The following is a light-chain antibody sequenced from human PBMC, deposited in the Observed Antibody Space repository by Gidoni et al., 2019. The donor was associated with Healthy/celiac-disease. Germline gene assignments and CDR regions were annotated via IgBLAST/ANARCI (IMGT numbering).Light chain of an antibody. CDR2: DAS. CDR1: QRISSY. Sequence: EIVLTQSPATLSLSPGERAPLSCRASQRISSYLAWYQQNPGQAPRLLIYDASNRATGIPARFSGSGSGTDFTLTISSLEPEDFAVYYCQQRYDWPPITFGQGSRLEIK. V-gene: IGKV3-11*01. CDR3: QQRYDWPPIT. J-gene: IGKJ5*01.